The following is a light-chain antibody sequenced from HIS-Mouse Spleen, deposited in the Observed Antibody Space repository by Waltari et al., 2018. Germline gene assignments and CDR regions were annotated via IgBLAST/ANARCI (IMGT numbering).Light chain of an antibody. CDR1: HSCSKN. V-gene: IGLV3-9*01. CDR2: RDS. Sequence: SYELTQPLSVLVALGQTARSTCVGNHSCSKNVHWYQQKPGQAPVLVIYRDSNRPSGIPERFSGSNSGNTATLTISRAQAGDEADYYCQVWDSSTAVFGGGTKLTVL. CDR3: QVWDSSTAV. J-gene: IGLJ2*01.